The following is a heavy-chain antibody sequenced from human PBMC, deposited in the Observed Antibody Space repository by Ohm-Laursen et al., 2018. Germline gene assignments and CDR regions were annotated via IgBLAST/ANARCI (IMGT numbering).Heavy chain of an antibody. J-gene: IGHJ5*02. D-gene: IGHD2-2*01. V-gene: IGHV1-18*01. CDR3: ARDAGYCSSTSCYVRWFDP. CDR1: GYTFNSYG. Sequence: ASVKVSCKASGYTFNSYGISWVRQAPGQGLEWMGWISAYNGNTNYAQKLQGRVTMTTDTSTSTAYMELRSLRSDDTAVYYCARDAGYCSSTSCYVRWFDPWGQGTLVTVSS. CDR2: ISAYNGNT.